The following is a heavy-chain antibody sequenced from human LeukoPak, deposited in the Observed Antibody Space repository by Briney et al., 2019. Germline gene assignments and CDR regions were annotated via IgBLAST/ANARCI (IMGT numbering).Heavy chain of an antibody. J-gene: IGHJ4*02. CDR1: GYSIRSGYY. V-gene: IGHV4-38-2*02. CDR2: IYHSGST. D-gene: IGHD4-17*01. Sequence: PSETLSLTCTVSGYSIRSGYYWGWIRQPPGKGLEWIGSIYHSGSTYYNPSLKSRVTISVDTSKNQFSLKLSSVTAADTAVYYCASLYGDSPDPFDYWGQGTLVTVSS. CDR3: ASLYGDSPDPFDY.